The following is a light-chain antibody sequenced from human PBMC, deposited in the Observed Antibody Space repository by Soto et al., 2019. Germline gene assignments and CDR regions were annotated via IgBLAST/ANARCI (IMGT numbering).Light chain of an antibody. Sequence: QSALTQPPSTSGTPGQSVTISCTGTSSDVGVYNYVSWYQQHPGKAPKLMIYEINKRPSGVPDRFSGSKSGNTASLTVSGLQAEDEADYYWGSYAGNNIYVVFGGGTKLTVL. CDR3: GSYAGNNIYVV. CDR1: SSDVGVYNY. V-gene: IGLV2-8*01. J-gene: IGLJ2*01. CDR2: EIN.